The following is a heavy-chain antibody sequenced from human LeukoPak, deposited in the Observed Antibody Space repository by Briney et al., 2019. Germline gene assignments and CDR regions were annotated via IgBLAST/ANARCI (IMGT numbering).Heavy chain of an antibody. J-gene: IGHJ4*02. Sequence: PGGSLRLSCSASGFTFSSYVLIWVRQAPGKGLEWVSGISPSGSSTYYADSVKGRFTISRDNSKKTLDLQMNSLRAEDTAFYYCAKDGAWIQLCLPYWGRGTLVTVSS. CDR3: AKDGAWIQLCLPY. CDR1: GFTFSSYV. V-gene: IGHV3-23*01. D-gene: IGHD5-18*01. CDR2: ISPSGSST.